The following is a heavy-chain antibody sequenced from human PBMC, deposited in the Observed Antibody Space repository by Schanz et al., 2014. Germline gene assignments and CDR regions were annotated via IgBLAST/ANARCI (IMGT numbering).Heavy chain of an antibody. J-gene: IGHJ4*01. CDR3: AREQIMAAAGLVDY. Sequence: PLVGSGGGLIQPGGSLRLSCTASGFAFSSYSMNWVRQAPGKGLEWVSYISATTTYTNYADSVKGRFTISRDNAKNSLYLQMNSLRAEDTAVYYCAREQIMAAAGLVDYWGHGTLVTVSS. CDR2: ISATTTYT. CDR1: GFAFSSYS. V-gene: IGHV3-48*04. D-gene: IGHD6-13*01.